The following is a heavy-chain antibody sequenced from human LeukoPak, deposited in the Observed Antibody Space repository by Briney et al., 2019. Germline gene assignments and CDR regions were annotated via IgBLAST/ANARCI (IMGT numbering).Heavy chain of an antibody. V-gene: IGHV3-23*01. CDR1: GFTFSSFA. J-gene: IGHJ4*02. D-gene: IGHD3-22*01. CDR2: ITGSGGNT. Sequence: GGSLRLSCAASGFTFSSFAMSWVRLVPGKGLEWVSAITGSGGNTYYTDSVKGRFTISRDNSKNTLYLQMNSLRAEDTAVYYCAKPSYDSSGYIFDYWGQGTLVTVSS. CDR3: AKPSYDSSGYIFDY.